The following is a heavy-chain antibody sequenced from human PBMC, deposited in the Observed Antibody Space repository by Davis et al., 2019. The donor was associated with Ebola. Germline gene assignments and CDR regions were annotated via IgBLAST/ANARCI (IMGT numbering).Heavy chain of an antibody. V-gene: IGHV3-23*01. CDR2: INRKE. CDR1: GFTVTTYG. Sequence: PGGSLRLSCAATGFTVTTYGMSWVRQAPGKGLEWVSAINRKEHYADSVKGRFTISRDSSKNTLSLQMDSLRVDDTAIYYCAKEIGGSGWYSIDYWGQGALVTVSS. D-gene: IGHD6-19*01. CDR3: AKEIGGSGWYSIDY. J-gene: IGHJ4*02.